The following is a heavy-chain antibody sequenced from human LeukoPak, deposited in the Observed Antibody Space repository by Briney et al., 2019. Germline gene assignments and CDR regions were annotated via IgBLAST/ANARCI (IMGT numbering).Heavy chain of an antibody. CDR2: IIPIFGTA. Sequence: SVKVSCKASGGTFSSYAISWVRQAPGQGLEWMGGIIPIFGTANYAQKFQSRVTITADESTSTAYMELSSLRSEDTTVYYCARTRYCSSTSCLKYFDYWGQGTLVTVSS. CDR3: ARTRYCSSTSCLKYFDY. V-gene: IGHV1-69*13. J-gene: IGHJ4*02. D-gene: IGHD2-2*01. CDR1: GGTFSSYA.